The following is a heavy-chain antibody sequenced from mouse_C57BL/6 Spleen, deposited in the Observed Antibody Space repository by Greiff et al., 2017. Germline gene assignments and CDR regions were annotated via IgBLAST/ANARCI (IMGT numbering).Heavy chain of an antibody. V-gene: IGHV1-39*01. J-gene: IGHJ1*03. CDR3: ARGSSYGWYMDV. CDR1: GYSFTDYN. CDR2: INPNYGTT. Sequence: VQLQQSGPELVKPGASVKLSCKASGYSFTDYNMNWVKQSTGKSLEWIGVINPNYGTTSYNQKFKGKATLTVDQSSSTAYMQLNSLTSEDSAVYCCARGSSYGWYMDVWGTGTTVTVSS. D-gene: IGHD1-1*01.